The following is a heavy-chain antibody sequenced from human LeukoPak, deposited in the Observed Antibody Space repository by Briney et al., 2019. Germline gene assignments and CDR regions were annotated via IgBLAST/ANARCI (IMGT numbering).Heavy chain of an antibody. CDR3: ARLTGYSYNCDY. V-gene: IGHV5-51*01. Sequence: GESLKISCKASGYSFTTNWIGWVRQMPGQGLEWMGIVYPGDSDIRYSPSFQGQVTISADKSISTAYLQWSSLKASDTAMYYCARLTGYSYNCDYWGQGTLVTVSS. CDR1: GYSFTTNW. J-gene: IGHJ4*02. D-gene: IGHD5-18*01. CDR2: VYPGDSDI.